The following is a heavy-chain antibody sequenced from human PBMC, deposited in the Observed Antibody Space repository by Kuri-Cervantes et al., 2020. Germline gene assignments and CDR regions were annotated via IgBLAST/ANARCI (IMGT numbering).Heavy chain of an antibody. CDR3: ARAGEDYYYMDV. J-gene: IGHJ6*03. CDR2: IKQDGSEK. V-gene: IGHV3-7*01. CDR1: GFTFSSYW. Sequence: GESLKISCAASGFTFSSYWMSWVRQAPGKGLEWVANIKQDGSEKYYVDPVKGRFTISRDNAKNSLYLQMNSLRAEDTAVYYCARAGEDYYYMDVWGKGTTVTVSS. D-gene: IGHD4-17*01.